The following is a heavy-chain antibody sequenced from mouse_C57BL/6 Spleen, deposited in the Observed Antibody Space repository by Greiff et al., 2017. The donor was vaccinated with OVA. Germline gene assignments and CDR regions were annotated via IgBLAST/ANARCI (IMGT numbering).Heavy chain of an antibody. V-gene: IGHV1-53*01. D-gene: IGHD2-4*01. CDR2: INPSYGGT. CDR3: ARWGLRGDYYAMDY. J-gene: IGHJ4*01. CDR1: GYTFTSYW. Sequence: VQLQQPGTELVKPGASVKLSCKASGYTFTSYWMHWVKQRPGQGLEWIGNINPSYGGTNYNEKFKSKATLTVDKSSSTAYMQLSSLTSEDSAVYYGARWGLRGDYYAMDYWGQGTSGTVSS.